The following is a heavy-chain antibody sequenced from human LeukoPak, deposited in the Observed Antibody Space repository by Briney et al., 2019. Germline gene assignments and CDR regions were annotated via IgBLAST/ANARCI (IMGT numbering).Heavy chain of an antibody. CDR1: GFSLSTGGVG. CDR2: IYGNNNK. CDR3: VPDMPGGEGFQY. J-gene: IGHJ1*01. Sequence: KESGPTLLKPTQTLTLTCTFSGFSLSTGGVGVGWVRQPPGKALQWLALIYGNNNKRYSPFLKNRLTISKDTSTGPVVLTLTNMDPVDTATYYCVPDMPGGEGFQYWGQGTLVTVSS. V-gene: IGHV2-5*01. D-gene: IGHD2-2*01.